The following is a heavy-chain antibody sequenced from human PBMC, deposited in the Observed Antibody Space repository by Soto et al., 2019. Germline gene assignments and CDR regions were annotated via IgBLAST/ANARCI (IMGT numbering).Heavy chain of an antibody. V-gene: IGHV3-30*18. CDR3: AKDLLLTTITTVGD. D-gene: IGHD4-17*01. J-gene: IGHJ4*02. Sequence: QVQLVESGGGVVQPGRSLRLSCAASGFIFSTYGMHWVRQAPGKGLEWLSVISYDGNNKYYADSVKGRFTISRDNSKNTLSLQMDSLRTEDTAVYYCAKDLLLTTITTVGDWGQGTLVTVSS. CDR2: ISYDGNNK. CDR1: GFIFSTYG.